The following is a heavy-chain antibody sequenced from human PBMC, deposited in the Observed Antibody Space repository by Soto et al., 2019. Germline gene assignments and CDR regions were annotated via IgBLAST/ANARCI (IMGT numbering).Heavy chain of an antibody. CDR1: GFIFSNCH. Sequence: GGSLRLSCAASGFIFSNCHVTWVRQAPGKGLEWVSTINENGGTTYYADSVKGRFTISRDNSKNTLYLQMNSLRAEDTAVYYCARNRRIVVVPAAMMGAFDIWGQGTMGTVSS. D-gene: IGHD2-2*01. V-gene: IGHV3-23*01. J-gene: IGHJ3*02. CDR3: ARNRRIVVVPAAMMGAFDI. CDR2: INENGGTT.